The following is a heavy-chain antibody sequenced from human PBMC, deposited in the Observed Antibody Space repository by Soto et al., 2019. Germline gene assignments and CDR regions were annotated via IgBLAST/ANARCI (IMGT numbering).Heavy chain of an antibody. Sequence: PGGSLRLSCAASGFTFSSYSMNWVRQAPGKGLEWVSSISSSSYIYYADSVKGRFTISRDNAKNSLYLQMNSLRAEDTAVYYCARLEVTTVNPYYYYGMDVWGQGTTVTVSS. J-gene: IGHJ6*02. CDR2: ISSSSYI. V-gene: IGHV3-21*01. D-gene: IGHD4-17*01. CDR1: GFTFSSYS. CDR3: ARLEVTTVNPYYYYGMDV.